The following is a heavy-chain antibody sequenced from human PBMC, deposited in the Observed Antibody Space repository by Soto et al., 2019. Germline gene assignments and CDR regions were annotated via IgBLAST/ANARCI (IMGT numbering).Heavy chain of an antibody. J-gene: IGHJ4*02. CDR2: ISYDGSNQ. V-gene: IGHV3-30*18. D-gene: IGHD6-13*01. Sequence: PGGSLILSCVASGFTFSSYGMHWVRQAPGKGLEWVTIISYDGSNQNYADSVKGRFTISRDNSKNTLHLQMNSLRAEDTAVYYCAKGSSTWYYPHFDYWGQGALVTVSS. CDR3: AKGSSTWYYPHFDY. CDR1: GFTFSSYG.